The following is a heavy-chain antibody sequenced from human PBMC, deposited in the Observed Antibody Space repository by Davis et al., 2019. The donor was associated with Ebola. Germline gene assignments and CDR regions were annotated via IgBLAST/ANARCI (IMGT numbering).Heavy chain of an antibody. D-gene: IGHD6-19*01. V-gene: IGHV3-74*01. CDR2: INSDGSST. J-gene: IGHJ4*02. CDR3: ARAASSGWALDY. Sequence: GESLKISCAASGFTFSSYWMHWVRQAPGKGLVWVSRINSDGSSTSYADSVKGRFTISRDNAKNTLYLQMNSLRAEDTAVYYCARAASSGWALDYWGQGTLVTVSS. CDR1: GFTFSSYW.